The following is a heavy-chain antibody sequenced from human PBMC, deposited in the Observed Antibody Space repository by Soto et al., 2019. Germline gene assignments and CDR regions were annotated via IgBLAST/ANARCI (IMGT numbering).Heavy chain of an antibody. CDR2: INPSGGST. J-gene: IGHJ6*02. Sequence: ASVKVSCKASGYTLTSYYMHWVRQAPGQGLEWMGIINPSGGSTTYEQKFQGRVTMTRDTSTSTVYMELSSLRSEDTAVYYCARDKPPDITIFGAGDDYYYGMDVWGQGTTVTV. D-gene: IGHD3-3*01. CDR3: ARDKPPDITIFGAGDDYYYGMDV. V-gene: IGHV1-46*01. CDR1: GYTLTSYY.